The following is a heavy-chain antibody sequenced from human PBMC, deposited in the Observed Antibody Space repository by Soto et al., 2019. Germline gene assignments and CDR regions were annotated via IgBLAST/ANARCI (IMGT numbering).Heavy chain of an antibody. V-gene: IGHV5-51*01. J-gene: IGHJ4*01. CDR2: IYPGDSDT. D-gene: IGHD3-10*01. CDR3: ARHSTSAPKDY. Sequence: GVLLQICCRGAGYSFTNYWIAWVRQMPGKGLEWVGIIYPGDSDTRYSPSFEGHVTISVDKSISTAFLQWNSLKASDNDIYYCARHSTSAPKDYWGQGTLVTVSS. CDR1: GYSFTNYW.